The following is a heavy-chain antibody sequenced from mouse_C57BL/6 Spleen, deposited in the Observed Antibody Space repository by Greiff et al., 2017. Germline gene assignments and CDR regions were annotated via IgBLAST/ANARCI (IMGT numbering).Heavy chain of an antibody. CDR2: INPSNGGT. V-gene: IGHV1-20*01. D-gene: IGHD1-1*01. J-gene: IGHJ2*01. CDR1: GYSFTGYF. CDR3: ARSGSSSYFDD. Sequence: VHVKQSGPELVKPGDSVKISCKASGYSFTGYFMNWVMQSHGKSLEWIGRINPSNGGTNYNEKFKSKATLTVDKSSSTAYMQLSSLTSEDSAVYYCARSGSSSYFDDWGQGTTLTVSS.